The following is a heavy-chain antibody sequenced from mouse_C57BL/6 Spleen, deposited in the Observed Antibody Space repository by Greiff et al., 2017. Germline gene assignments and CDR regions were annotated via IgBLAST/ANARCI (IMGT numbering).Heavy chain of an antibody. CDR3: ARGESSGYNFDD. CDR2: IYPGSGST. D-gene: IGHD3-2*02. V-gene: IGHV1-55*01. CDR1: GYTFTSYW. J-gene: IGHJ2*01. Sequence: QVQLKQPGAELVQPGASVKMSCKASGYTFTSYWITWVKQRPGQGLEWIGDIYPGSGSTNYNEKFKSKATLTVDTSSSTAYMQLSSLTSEDSAVXYCARGESSGYNFDDWGQGTTLTVSS.